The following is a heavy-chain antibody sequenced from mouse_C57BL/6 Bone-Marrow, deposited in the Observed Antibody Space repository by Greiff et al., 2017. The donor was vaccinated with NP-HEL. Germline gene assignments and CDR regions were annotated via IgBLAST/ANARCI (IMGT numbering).Heavy chain of an antibody. Sequence: EVQLQQSGPGLVKPSQSLSLTCSVTGYSITSGYYWNWIRQFPGNKLEWMGYISYDGSNNYNSSLKNRISITRDTSKNQFFLKLNSVTTEDTATYYCARRRWLLSFYFDYWGQGTTLTVSS. CDR3: ARRRWLLSFYFDY. V-gene: IGHV3-6*01. CDR1: GYSITSGYY. CDR2: ISYDGSN. D-gene: IGHD2-3*01. J-gene: IGHJ2*01.